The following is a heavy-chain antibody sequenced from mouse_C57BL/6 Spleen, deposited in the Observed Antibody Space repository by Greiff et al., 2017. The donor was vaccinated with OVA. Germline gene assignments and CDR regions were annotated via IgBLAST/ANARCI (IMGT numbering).Heavy chain of an antibody. CDR1: GYAFSSSW. Sequence: QVQLKESGPELVKPGASVKISCKASGYAFSSSWMNWVKQRPGKGLEWIGRIYPGDGDTNYNGKFKGKATLTADKSSSTAYMQLSSLTSEDSAVYFCATSSTVVAPMDYWGQGTSVTVSS. D-gene: IGHD1-1*01. J-gene: IGHJ4*01. CDR3: ATSSTVVAPMDY. V-gene: IGHV1-82*01. CDR2: IYPGDGDT.